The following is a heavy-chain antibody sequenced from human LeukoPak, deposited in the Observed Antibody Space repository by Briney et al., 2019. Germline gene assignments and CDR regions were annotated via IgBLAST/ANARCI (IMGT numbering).Heavy chain of an antibody. D-gene: IGHD1-26*01. Sequence: GESLRISCKGSGYSFTSYWIGWVRQMPGEGLEWMGIIYPGDSDTRYSPSFQGQVTISADKSISTAYLQWSSLKASDTAMYYCARQSTGYSLYIWFDYWGQGTLVTVSS. V-gene: IGHV5-51*01. CDR3: ARQSTGYSLYIWFDY. CDR2: IYPGDSDT. CDR1: GYSFTSYW. J-gene: IGHJ4*02.